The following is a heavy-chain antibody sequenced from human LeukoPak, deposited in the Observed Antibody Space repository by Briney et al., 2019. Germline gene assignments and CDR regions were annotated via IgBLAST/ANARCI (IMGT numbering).Heavy chain of an antibody. V-gene: IGHV1-2*02. CDR3: ASLWVTSDAFDI. CDR1: GYTFTGYY. Sequence: EASVKVSCKASGYTFTGYYMHWVRQAPGQGVEWMGWIKPNSGGTNYAQKFQGRVTMTRDTSISTAYMELSRLRSDDTAVYYCASLWVTSDAFDIWGQGTMVTVSS. J-gene: IGHJ3*02. D-gene: IGHD2-21*02. CDR2: IKPNSGGT.